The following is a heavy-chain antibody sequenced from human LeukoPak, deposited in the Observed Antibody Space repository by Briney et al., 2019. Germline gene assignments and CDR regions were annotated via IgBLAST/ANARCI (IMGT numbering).Heavy chain of an antibody. CDR1: GYTFTSYY. J-gene: IGHJ4*02. D-gene: IGHD1-26*01. Sequence: ASVKVSCKASGYTFTSYYMHWVRQAPGQGLEWMGIINPSGGSTSYAQKFQGRVTMTRDMSTSTVYMELSSLRSEDTAVYYCARAVGATHFDYWGQGTLVTVPS. CDR2: INPSGGST. CDR3: ARAVGATHFDY. V-gene: IGHV1-46*01.